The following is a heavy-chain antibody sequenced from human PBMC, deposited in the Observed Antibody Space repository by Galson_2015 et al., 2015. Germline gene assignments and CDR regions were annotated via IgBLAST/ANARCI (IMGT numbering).Heavy chain of an antibody. CDR3: ARVNYYDSSGYPNHPLDY. Sequence: SVKVSCKASGYTFTSYAMHWVRQAPGQRLEWMGWINAGNGNTKYSQKFQGRVTITRDTSASTAYMELRSLRSEDAAVYYCARVNYYDSSGYPNHPLDYWGQGTLVTVSS. CDR2: INAGNGNT. D-gene: IGHD3-22*01. CDR1: GYTFTSYA. J-gene: IGHJ4*02. V-gene: IGHV1-3*01.